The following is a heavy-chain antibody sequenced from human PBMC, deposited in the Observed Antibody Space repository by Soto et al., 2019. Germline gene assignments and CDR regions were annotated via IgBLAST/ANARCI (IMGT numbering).Heavy chain of an antibody. D-gene: IGHD2-2*01. CDR2: ISWNGGST. J-gene: IGHJ5*02. Sequence: PGGSLRLSCAASGFSLGDYDMSWVRQVPGKGLEWVSDISWNGGSTDYADSVKGRFTISRDNAKNSLYLQMDSLRAEDTAFYHCARDNEDCRGTSCQDTFDPWGQGTLATVSS. V-gene: IGHV3-20*01. CDR3: ARDNEDCRGTSCQDTFDP. CDR1: GFSLGDYD.